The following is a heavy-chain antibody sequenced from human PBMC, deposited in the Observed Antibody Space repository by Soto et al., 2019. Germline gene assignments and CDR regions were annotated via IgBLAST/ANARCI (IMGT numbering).Heavy chain of an antibody. CDR3: ARDDGALHGMDL. V-gene: IGHV4-59*01. J-gene: IGHJ6*02. Sequence: ETLSLTCTVSGGSISSYCWSWIRQPPGKVLEWIGYIYYSGSTNHNPSLKSRVTISVDTSKNQFSLKLSFVTAADTAVYYCARDDGALHGMDLWGQGTTVTVSS. CDR1: GGSISSYC. CDR2: IYYSGST. D-gene: IGHD1-26*01.